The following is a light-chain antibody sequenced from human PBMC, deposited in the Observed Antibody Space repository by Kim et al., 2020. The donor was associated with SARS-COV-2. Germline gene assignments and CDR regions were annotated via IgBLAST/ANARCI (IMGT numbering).Light chain of an antibody. Sequence: EIVMTQSPATLSVSPGERATLSCRASQTVSSNLAWYQQKPGQAPRLLIYGASNRATGIPARFSGSGSGTEFTLTISSLQSEDFAVYYCQHYNDWPLTFGGGTKVDIK. CDR1: QTVSSN. CDR2: GAS. J-gene: IGKJ4*01. CDR3: QHYNDWPLT. V-gene: IGKV3D-15*01.